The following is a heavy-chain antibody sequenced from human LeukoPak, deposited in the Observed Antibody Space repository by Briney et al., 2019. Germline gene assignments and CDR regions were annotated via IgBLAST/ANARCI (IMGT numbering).Heavy chain of an antibody. Sequence: ASVKVSCKASGGTFSSYAVSWVRQAPGQGLEWMGRIIPILGIANYAQKFQGRVTITADKSTSTAYMELSSLRSEDTAVYYCARAAASRFSSSWEFWGQGTLVTVSS. V-gene: IGHV1-69*04. CDR1: GGTFSSYA. J-gene: IGHJ4*02. CDR3: ARAAASRFSSSWEF. CDR2: IIPILGIA. D-gene: IGHD6-13*01.